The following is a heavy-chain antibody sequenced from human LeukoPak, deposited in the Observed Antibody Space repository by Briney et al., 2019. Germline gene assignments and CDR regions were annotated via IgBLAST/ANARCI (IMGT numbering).Heavy chain of an antibody. CDR2: FKSKTEGGTI. D-gene: IGHD3-10*01. CDR1: GFTFHDAW. V-gene: IGHV3-15*01. CDR3: TTEGLTMVRGVFDY. Sequence: GGSLRLSCAASGFTFHDAWMNWVRQGPGKGLEWIGRFKSKTEGGTIDYAAPVKGRFTISRDDSKNTVYLQMNSLKTEDTAVYYCTTEGLTMVRGVFDYWGQGTLVTVSS. J-gene: IGHJ4*02.